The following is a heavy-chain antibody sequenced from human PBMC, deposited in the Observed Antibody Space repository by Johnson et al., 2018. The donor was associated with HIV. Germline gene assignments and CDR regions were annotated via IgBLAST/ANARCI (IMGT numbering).Heavy chain of an antibody. V-gene: IGHV3-30*02. Sequence: QVQLVESGGGVVQPGGSLRLSCAASGFTFSNYGMHWVRQAPGKGLEWVAFIRYDGSNKYYADSVKGRFTISRDNGRNSLYLQMNSLRAEDTAVYYCARKGDAFDIWGQGTKVTVSS. CDR3: ARKGDAFDI. J-gene: IGHJ3*02. CDR2: IRYDGSNK. CDR1: GFTFSNYG.